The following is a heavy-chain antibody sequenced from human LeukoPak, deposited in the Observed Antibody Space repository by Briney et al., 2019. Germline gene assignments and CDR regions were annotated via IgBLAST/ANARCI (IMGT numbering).Heavy chain of an antibody. J-gene: IGHJ4*02. D-gene: IGHD6-19*01. Sequence: ASVKVSCKASGYTFNNYGISWVRQAPGQGLEWMGWISAYNGNTNYAQKLQGRLTMTTDTFTSTAYMEVRSLRSDDTAVYYCARARRFSGWYDGTYYFDYWGQGTLVTVSS. CDR2: ISAYNGNT. CDR1: GYTFNNYG. CDR3: ARARRFSGWYDGTYYFDY. V-gene: IGHV1-18*01.